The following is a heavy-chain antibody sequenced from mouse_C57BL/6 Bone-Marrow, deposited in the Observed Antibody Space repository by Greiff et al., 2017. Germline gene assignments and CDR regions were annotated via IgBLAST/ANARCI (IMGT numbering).Heavy chain of an antibody. Sequence: DVKLVESGAELVRPGASVKLSCTASGFNIKDDYMHWVKQRPEQGLEWIGWIDPENGDTEYASKFQGKATITADTSSNTAYLQLSSLTSEDTAVYYCTTGDYGPWFAYWGQGTLVTVSA. D-gene: IGHD2-4*01. J-gene: IGHJ3*01. CDR2: IDPENGDT. CDR1: GFNIKDDY. V-gene: IGHV14-4*01. CDR3: TTGDYGPWFAY.